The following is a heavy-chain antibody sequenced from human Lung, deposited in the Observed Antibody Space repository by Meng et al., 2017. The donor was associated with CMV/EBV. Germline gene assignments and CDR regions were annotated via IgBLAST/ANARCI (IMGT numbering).Heavy chain of an antibody. D-gene: IGHD1-26*01. V-gene: IGHV4-39*07. CDR3: VRETGGSSSTW. J-gene: IGHJ4*02. Sequence: SXTXSLXXTISGGSISSSSYYWAWIRQPPEKGLEWIGSVYYTGDTYYSPSLKSRVTISIDTSKNQFSLKVNSVTDADTAVYYCVRETGGSSSTWWGQGTLVTVSS. CDR1: GGSISSSSYY. CDR2: VYYTGDT.